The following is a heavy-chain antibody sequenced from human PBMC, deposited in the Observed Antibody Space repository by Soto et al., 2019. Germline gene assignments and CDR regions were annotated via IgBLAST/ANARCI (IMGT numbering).Heavy chain of an antibody. D-gene: IGHD6-13*01. V-gene: IGHV3-33*01. CDR3: AREEGEQQLDY. J-gene: IGHJ4*02. CDR1: GFSFPIFP. Sequence: PGGSLRLSCAASGFSFPIFPMHWVRQAPGKGLEWVAVIWYDGSNKYYAESVQGRFSISRDNSKNTLYLEMNGLRAADTAVYYCAREEGEQQLDYWGQGTLVTVYS. CDR2: IWYDGSNK.